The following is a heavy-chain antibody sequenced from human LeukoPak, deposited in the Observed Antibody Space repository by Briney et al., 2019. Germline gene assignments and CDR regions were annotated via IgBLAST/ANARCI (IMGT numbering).Heavy chain of an antibody. V-gene: IGHV4-38-2*02. CDR3: AAITIFGVVVFDY. CDR2: FYHSGST. J-gene: IGHJ4*02. D-gene: IGHD3-3*01. Sequence: SETLSLTCTGSGYSISSGYYWGLIQKPPGKVLEWIVSFYHSGSTYYNPSLKSRVTISVDTSKNQFSLQLSSVTAADTAVYYCAAITIFGVVVFDYWGQGTLVTVSS. CDR1: GYSISSGYY.